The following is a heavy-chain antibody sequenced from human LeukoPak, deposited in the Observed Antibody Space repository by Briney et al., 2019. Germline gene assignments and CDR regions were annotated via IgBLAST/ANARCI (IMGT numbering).Heavy chain of an antibody. CDR1: GFTFDDYA. J-gene: IGHJ3*02. Sequence: PGGSLRLSCAASGFTFDDYAMHWVRQAPGKGLEWVSGISWNSGSIGCADSVKGRFTISRDNAKNSLCLQMNSLRAEDTALYYCAKDKDYGSGREAFDIWGQGTMVTVSS. CDR3: AKDKDYGSGREAFDI. CDR2: ISWNSGSI. V-gene: IGHV3-9*01. D-gene: IGHD3-10*01.